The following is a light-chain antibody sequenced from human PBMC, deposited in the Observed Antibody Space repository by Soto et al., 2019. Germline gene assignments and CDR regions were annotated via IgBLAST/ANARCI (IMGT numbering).Light chain of an antibody. CDR1: QSVSSN. CDR2: GAS. Sequence: EIVMTQSPATLSVSPGERATLSCRASQSVSSNLAWYQQKPGQAPRLLIYGASTRATGIPARFSGSGSGTEFTLTISSLQSEDFAFYYCQQYNNWQVTFGQGTKVEIK. V-gene: IGKV3-15*01. J-gene: IGKJ1*01. CDR3: QQYNNWQVT.